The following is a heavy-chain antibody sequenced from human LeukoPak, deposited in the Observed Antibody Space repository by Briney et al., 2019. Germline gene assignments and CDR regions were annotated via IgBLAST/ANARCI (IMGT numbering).Heavy chain of an antibody. D-gene: IGHD6-19*01. Sequence: SETLSLTCTVSGGSISNYYWNWIRQPPGKGLEWIGYIYYSGSTNYNPSLKSRVTISVDTSKNQFSLKLSSVTAADTAVYYCARHPSYAVAGIYYLDYWGQGTLVTVSS. J-gene: IGHJ4*02. CDR2: IYYSGST. V-gene: IGHV4-59*08. CDR1: GGSISNYY. CDR3: ARHPSYAVAGIYYLDY.